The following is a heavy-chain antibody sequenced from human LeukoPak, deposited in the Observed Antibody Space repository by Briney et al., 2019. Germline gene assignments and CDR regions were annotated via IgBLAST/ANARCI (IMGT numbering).Heavy chain of an antibody. CDR3: AYSSSWYYFDY. V-gene: IGHV1-2*02. CDR2: INPKSGGT. J-gene: IGHJ4*02. Sequence: ASVKVSCKTSGYVFINYYIHWVRLAPGQGLQWMGWINPKSGGTNYAQKFQGRVTMTRDTSISTAYVELSRLRSDDTAVYYCAYSSSWYYFDYWGQGTLVTVSS. CDR1: GYVFINYY. D-gene: IGHD6-13*01.